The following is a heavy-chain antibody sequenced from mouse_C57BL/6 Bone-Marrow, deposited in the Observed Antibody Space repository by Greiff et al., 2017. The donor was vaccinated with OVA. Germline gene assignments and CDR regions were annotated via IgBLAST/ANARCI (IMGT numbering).Heavy chain of an antibody. CDR2: INPGSGGT. CDR3: ARDSSGPSWFAY. J-gene: IGHJ3*01. CDR1: GYAFTNYS. Sequence: QVQLQQSGAELVRPGTSVKVSCKASGYAFTNYSIEWVKQRPGQGLEWIGVINPGSGGTNYNEKFKGKATLTADKSSSTVYMQLSSLTSEDSAVYFCARDSSGPSWFAYWGQGTLVTVSA. D-gene: IGHD3-2*02. V-gene: IGHV1-54*01.